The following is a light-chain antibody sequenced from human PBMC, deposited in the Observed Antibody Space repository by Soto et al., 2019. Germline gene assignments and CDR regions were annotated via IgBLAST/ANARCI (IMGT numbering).Light chain of an antibody. CDR1: QSVSSSY. CDR2: GAS. CDR3: QQYGSSPLT. V-gene: IGKV3-20*01. Sequence: EIVLTQSPGTLSLSPGERATLSCGASQSVSSSYLAWYQQKPGQAPRLLIYGASSRATGIPDRFSGSGSGTDFTLTISRLEPEDFAVHYCQQYGSSPLTFGPGTKVDIK. J-gene: IGKJ3*01.